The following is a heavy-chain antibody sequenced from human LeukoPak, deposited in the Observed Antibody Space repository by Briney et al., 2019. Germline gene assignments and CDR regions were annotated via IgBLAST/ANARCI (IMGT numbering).Heavy chain of an antibody. J-gene: IGHJ6*03. CDR3: AKITVTSEEYFYYYMDV. Sequence: GASVTVSCKTSGYTFTSYGLSWVRQAPGQGLEWMGWIITYNGNTYCSQKLQGRVTMTTDTSTSTAYMELRSLRSDDTAVYYCAKITVTSEEYFYYYMDVWGKGTTVTVSS. D-gene: IGHD4-17*01. V-gene: IGHV1-18*01. CDR2: IITYNGNT. CDR1: GYTFTSYG.